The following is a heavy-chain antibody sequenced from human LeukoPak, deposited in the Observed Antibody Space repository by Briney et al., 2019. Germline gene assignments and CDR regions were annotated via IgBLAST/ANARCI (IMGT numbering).Heavy chain of an antibody. CDR1: GGSFSGYY. CDR3: ARDRRYCSGGTCYLHYFDN. J-gene: IGHJ4*02. Sequence: SETLSLTCAVYGGSFSGYYWSWIRQPPGKGLEWIGYIHNSGSTNYSPSLKSRVSISIDTPKNQFSLKLSSVTAADTAVYYCARDRRYCSGGTCYLHYFDNWGQGTLVTVSS. CDR2: IHNSGST. V-gene: IGHV4-59*01. D-gene: IGHD2-15*01.